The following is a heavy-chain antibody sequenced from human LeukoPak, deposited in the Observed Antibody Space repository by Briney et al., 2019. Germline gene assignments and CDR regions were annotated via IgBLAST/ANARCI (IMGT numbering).Heavy chain of an antibody. J-gene: IGHJ4*02. Sequence: SETLSLTCSVSGDSISNYFWTWVRQPPGQGLEWIGYIYSSGSTYYNPSLKSRVTISVDTSKNRFSLKLSTVTVADTAVYYCARRPTGDPKFDYWGQGTLVTVSS. CDR2: IYSSGST. CDR1: GDSISNYF. D-gene: IGHD7-27*01. CDR3: ARRPTGDPKFDY. V-gene: IGHV4-59*08.